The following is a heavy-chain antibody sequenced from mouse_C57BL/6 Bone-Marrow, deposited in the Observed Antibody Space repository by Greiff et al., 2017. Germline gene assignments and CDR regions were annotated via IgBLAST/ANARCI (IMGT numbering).Heavy chain of an antibody. V-gene: IGHV1-42*01. CDR3: ARSGRWLLRYSFDY. J-gene: IGHJ2*01. Sequence: DVHLVESGPELVKPGASVKISCKASGYSFTGYYMNWVKQSPEKSLEWIGEINPSTGGTTYNQKFKAKATLTVDKSSSTAYMQLKSLTSEDSAVYYCARSGRWLLRYSFDYWGQGTTLTVSS. CDR1: GYSFTGYY. D-gene: IGHD2-3*01. CDR2: INPSTGGT.